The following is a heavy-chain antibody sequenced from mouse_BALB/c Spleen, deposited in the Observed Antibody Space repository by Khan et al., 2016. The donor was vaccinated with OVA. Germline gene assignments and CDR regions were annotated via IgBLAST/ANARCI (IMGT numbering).Heavy chain of an antibody. D-gene: IGHD2-14*01. CDR1: GFDFSRYW. Sequence: EVELVESGGGLVQPGGSLKLSCAASGFDFSRYWMSWVRQAPGKGLEWIGEINPDSSTINYTPSLKDKIIISRDNAKNTLYLQMSKVRSEDTALYYGARPYRYDGKAWFAYWGQGTLVTVSA. CDR2: INPDSSTI. J-gene: IGHJ3*01. CDR3: ARPYRYDGKAWFAY. V-gene: IGHV4-1*02.